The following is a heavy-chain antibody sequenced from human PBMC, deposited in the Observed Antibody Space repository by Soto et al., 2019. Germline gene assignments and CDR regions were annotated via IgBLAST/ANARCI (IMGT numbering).Heavy chain of an antibody. CDR1: GGTLTNFINYP. Sequence: QVRLVQSGAEVMQPGSSVKVSCKPSGGTLTNFINYPINWVRQSPGQGLEWMGGIVPNIGTVNYAQKFQGRVTMTADKSTGTVYMELSSLRSDDSALYYCARRNTAGFLRYFDNWGQGTLVTVSS. D-gene: IGHD6-19*01. CDR3: ARRNTAGFLRYFDN. J-gene: IGHJ4*02. V-gene: IGHV1-69*06. CDR2: IVPNIGTV.